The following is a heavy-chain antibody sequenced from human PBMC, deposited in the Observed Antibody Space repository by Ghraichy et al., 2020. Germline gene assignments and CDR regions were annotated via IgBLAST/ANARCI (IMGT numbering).Heavy chain of an antibody. CDR3: AKGDPQNYDILTGYYRNDY. CDR2: ITGRGVAT. Sequence: CAASGFNFNNYALSWVRQAPGKGLEWVSGITGRGVATYYADSVKGRFTISKDSSTNTLYLRMNSLRVEDTAVYYCAKGDPQNYDILTGYYRNDYWGQGTLVTVSS. V-gene: IGHV3-23*01. CDR1: GFNFNNYA. J-gene: IGHJ4*02. D-gene: IGHD3-9*01.